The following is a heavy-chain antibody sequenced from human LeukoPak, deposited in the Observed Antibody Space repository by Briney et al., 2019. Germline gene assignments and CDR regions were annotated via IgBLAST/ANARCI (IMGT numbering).Heavy chain of an antibody. J-gene: IGHJ4*02. V-gene: IGHV3-53*01. D-gene: IGHD6-13*01. CDR3: ARALSTIAAAGLYYFDY. CDR1: GFTVSSNY. CDR2: IYSGGST. Sequence: GGSLRLSCAASGFTVSSNYMSWVRQAPGKGLEWVSVIYSGGSTYYADSVKGRFTISRDNSKNTLYLQMDSLRAEDTAVYYCARALSTIAAAGLYYFDYWGQGTLVTVSS.